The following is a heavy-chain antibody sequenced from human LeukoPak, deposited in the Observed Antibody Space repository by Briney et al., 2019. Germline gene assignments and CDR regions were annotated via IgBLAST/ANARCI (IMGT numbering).Heavy chain of an antibody. J-gene: IGHJ4*02. CDR3: ARDLSSVYTTVFDY. D-gene: IGHD4-11*01. Sequence: GGSLRLSCAASGFTFSSYAMHWVRQAPGKGLEWVAVISYDGSNKYYADSVKGRFTISRDNSKNTLYLQMNSLRAEDTAVYYCARDLSSVYTTVFDYWGQGTLVTVSS. CDR2: ISYDGSNK. CDR1: GFTFSSYA. V-gene: IGHV3-30-3*01.